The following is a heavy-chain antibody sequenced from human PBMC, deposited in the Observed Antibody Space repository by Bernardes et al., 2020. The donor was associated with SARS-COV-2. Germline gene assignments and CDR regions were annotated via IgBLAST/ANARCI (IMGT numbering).Heavy chain of an antibody. Sequence: GRSLRLSCAASGFTFSDFGMHWVRQATGKGLEWVAIIWRDGSQEFYADSVRGRFTISRDNSRNTLYLQMDSLRVEDTAVYYCVRDGVSYTPFHGAFDIWGQGTSVTVSS. V-gene: IGHV3-33*01. J-gene: IGHJ3*02. D-gene: IGHD2-2*02. CDR1: GFTFSDFG. CDR2: IWRDGSQE. CDR3: VRDGVSYTPFHGAFDI.